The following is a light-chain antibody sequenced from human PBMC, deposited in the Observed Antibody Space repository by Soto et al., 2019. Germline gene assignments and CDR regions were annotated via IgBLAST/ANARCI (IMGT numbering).Light chain of an antibody. CDR1: SSNIGNNY. CDR2: DNN. Sequence: QSVLTQPPSVSAAPGQKVTISCSGSSSNIGNNYVSWYQQLPGTATKLLIYDNNKRPSGIPDRFSGSKSGTSATLGITGLQTGDEADYHCSTWDSSLSGEVFGGGTKLTVL. J-gene: IGLJ2*01. CDR3: STWDSSLSGEV. V-gene: IGLV1-51*01.